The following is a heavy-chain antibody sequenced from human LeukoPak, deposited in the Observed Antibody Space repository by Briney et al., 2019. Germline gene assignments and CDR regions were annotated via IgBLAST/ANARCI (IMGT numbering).Heavy chain of an antibody. D-gene: IGHD5-12*01. V-gene: IGHV3-30*18. CDR2: ISYDGRNK. Sequence: GGSLRLSCAASGFTFSSYGMHWVRQAPRKGLEWVTVISYDGRNKYHPAPVKGPFNISRHNTKNTLYLQMYRPRAEATAVYCWAKGNGYSGYDSLSNPSDYWGQGTLVTVS. CDR3: AKGNGYSGYDSLSNPSDY. CDR1: GFTFSSYG. J-gene: IGHJ4*02.